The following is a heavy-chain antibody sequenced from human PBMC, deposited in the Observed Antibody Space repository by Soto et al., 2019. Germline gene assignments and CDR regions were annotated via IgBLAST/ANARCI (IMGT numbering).Heavy chain of an antibody. Sequence: LRLSCAASGFTFDDYAMHWVRQAPGKGLEWVSGISWNSGSIGYADSVKGRFTISRDNAKNSLYLQMNSLRAEDTALYYCAKDMGYDFLGGNYYYGMDVWGQGTTVTVSS. J-gene: IGHJ6*02. D-gene: IGHD3-3*01. CDR1: GFTFDDYA. CDR3: AKDMGYDFLGGNYYYGMDV. CDR2: ISWNSGSI. V-gene: IGHV3-9*01.